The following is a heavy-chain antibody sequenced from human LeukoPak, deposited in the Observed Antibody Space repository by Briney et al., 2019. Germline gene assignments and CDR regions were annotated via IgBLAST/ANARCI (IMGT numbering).Heavy chain of an antibody. J-gene: IGHJ1*01. D-gene: IGHD4-17*01. CDR1: GFTFRNYA. V-gene: IGHV3-23*01. CDR3: ARDPNGDYVGAFHFQR. CDR2: ISGAGT. Sequence: GGSLRLSCAASGFTFRNYAMTWVRQAPGRGLEWVSSISGAGTYYAESVKGRFTISRDNYKNTVFLQMNSLRVGDTGLYYCARDPNGDYVGAFHFQRRSQGTLVTVSS.